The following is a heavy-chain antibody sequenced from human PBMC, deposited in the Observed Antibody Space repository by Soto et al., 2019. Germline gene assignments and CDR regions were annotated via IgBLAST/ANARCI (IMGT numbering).Heavy chain of an antibody. V-gene: IGHV1-18*03. D-gene: IGHD6-13*01. CDR3: ARGPKAAAAPPWFDS. CDR1: GYTFTNYG. Sequence: GASVKVSCKASGYTFTNYGIYWVRQAPGQGLEWMGWISGYSGNTNRAQNLQGRVTMTTDTSTRTAYMELRSLTSDDLAVYYCARGPKAAAAPPWFDSWGQGTLVTVSS. CDR2: ISGYSGNT. J-gene: IGHJ5*01.